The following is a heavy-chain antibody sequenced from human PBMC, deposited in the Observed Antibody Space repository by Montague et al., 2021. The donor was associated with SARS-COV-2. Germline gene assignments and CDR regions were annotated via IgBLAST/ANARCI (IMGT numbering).Heavy chain of an antibody. J-gene: IGHJ4*02. D-gene: IGHD3-9*01. Sequence: PALVKPRQTLTLTCTFSGFSLCTTNVGVGWIRQPPGKALEWVAVIDSNDEKRYSPSLRNRLTITKDTAKNQVVLSLTYVDPVDTATYYCAHLIRYDDIFTGNPLDYWGQGSQVTVSS. V-gene: IGHV2-5*01. CDR3: AHLIRYDDIFTGNPLDY. CDR1: GFSLCTTNVG. CDR2: IDSNDEK.